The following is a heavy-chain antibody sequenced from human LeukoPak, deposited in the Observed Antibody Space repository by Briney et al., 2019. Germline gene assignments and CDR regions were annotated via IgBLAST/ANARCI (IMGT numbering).Heavy chain of an antibody. CDR1: GFSLSAYW. V-gene: IGHV3-30-3*01. D-gene: IGHD5-24*01. CDR2: ISYDGSNK. CDR3: ARVDGQVRDGPFDY. Sequence: GGSLRLSCAASGFSLSAYWMTWVRQAPGKGLEWVAVISYDGSNKYYADSVKGRFTISRDNSKNTLYLQMNSLRAEDTAVYYCARVDGQVRDGPFDYWGQGTLVTVSS. J-gene: IGHJ4*02.